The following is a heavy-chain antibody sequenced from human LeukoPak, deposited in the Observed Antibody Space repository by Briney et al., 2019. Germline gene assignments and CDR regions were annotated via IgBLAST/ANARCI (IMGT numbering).Heavy chain of an antibody. D-gene: IGHD5-24*01. V-gene: IGHV3-66*01. CDR1: GFTVSSNY. J-gene: IGHJ4*02. CDR2: IYSDGST. Sequence: GGSLRLSCAASGFTVSSNYMSWVRQAPGKGLEWVSVIYSDGSTYYADSVKGRFTISRDNSKNTLYLQMNSLRAEDTAVYYCARGRWLQLFDYWGQGTLVTVSS. CDR3: ARGRWLQLFDY.